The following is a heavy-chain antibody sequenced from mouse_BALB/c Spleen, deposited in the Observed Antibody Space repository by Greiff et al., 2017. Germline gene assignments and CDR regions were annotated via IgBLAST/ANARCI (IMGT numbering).Heavy chain of an antibody. CDR2: ISSGGSYT. CDR3: ARGRSSYDY. J-gene: IGHJ2*01. Sequence: EVKVVESGGGLVKPGGSLKLSCAASGFTFSSYAMSWVRQSPEKRLEWVAEISSGGSYTYYPDTVTGRFTISRDNAKNTLYLEMSSLRSEDTAMYYCARGRSSYDYWGQGTTLTVSS. D-gene: IGHD1-1*01. V-gene: IGHV5-9-4*01. CDR1: GFTFSSYA.